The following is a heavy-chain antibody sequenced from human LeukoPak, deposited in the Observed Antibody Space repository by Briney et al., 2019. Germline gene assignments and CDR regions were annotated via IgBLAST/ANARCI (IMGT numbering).Heavy chain of an antibody. J-gene: IGHJ4*02. V-gene: IGHV4-34*01. CDR3: ARGAPTRDFDY. CDR2: INNSGSP. Sequence: SETLSLTCAVYGGSFSGYYWSWIRQPPGKGLEWIGEINNSGSPNYNPSLKSRVTISVDTSKNQFSLKLSSVTAADTAVYYCARGAPTRDFDYWGQGTLVTVSS. CDR1: GGSFSGYY.